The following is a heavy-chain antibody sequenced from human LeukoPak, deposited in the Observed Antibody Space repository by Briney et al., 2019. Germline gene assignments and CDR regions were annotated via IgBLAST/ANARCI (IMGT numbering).Heavy chain of an antibody. CDR2: IYYSGST. D-gene: IGHD3-3*01. Sequence: SETLSLTCTVSGGSISSSSYYWGWIRQPPGKGLEWIGSIYYSGSTYYNPSLKSRVTISVDTSKNQFSLKLSSVTAADTAVYYCARVGIDYDFWSGYHDWGQGTLVTVSS. J-gene: IGHJ4*02. CDR1: GGSISSSSYY. V-gene: IGHV4-39*07. CDR3: ARVGIDYDFWSGYHD.